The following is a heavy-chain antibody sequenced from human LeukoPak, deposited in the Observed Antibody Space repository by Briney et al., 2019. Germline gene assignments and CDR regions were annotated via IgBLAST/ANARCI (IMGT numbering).Heavy chain of an antibody. D-gene: IGHD1-7*01. V-gene: IGHV1-18*01. CDR1: GYTFTSYG. CDR2: ISAYNGNT. CDR3: ARAIGITGTNWFDP. Sequence: ASVKVSCKASGYTFTSYGISWVRQAPGQGLEWMGWISAYNGNTNYAQKLQGRVTMTTDTSTSTDYMELRSLRSDDTAVYYCARAIGITGTNWFDPWGQGTLSPSPQ. J-gene: IGHJ5*02.